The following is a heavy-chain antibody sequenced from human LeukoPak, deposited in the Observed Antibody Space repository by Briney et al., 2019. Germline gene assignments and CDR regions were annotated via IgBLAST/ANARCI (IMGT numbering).Heavy chain of an antibody. V-gene: IGHV3-7*03. CDR3: AKSVWWFGELSGGFDI. Sequence: GGSLRLSCVASRFTFSNYWMTWVRQAPGKGLERVANINKDGGEKYYMESVKGRFTISRDNAKNSLYLQMNSLTVEDTAVYYCAKSVWWFGELSGGFDIWGQGTMVTVSS. D-gene: IGHD3-10*01. CDR2: INKDGGEK. J-gene: IGHJ3*02. CDR1: RFTFSNYW.